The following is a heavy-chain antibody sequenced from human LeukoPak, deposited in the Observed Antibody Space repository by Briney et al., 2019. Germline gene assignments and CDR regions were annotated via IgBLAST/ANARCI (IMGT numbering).Heavy chain of an antibody. J-gene: IGHJ5*02. Sequence: PSETLSLTCTISGASISSFYWSWIRQPPGKGLEWIGCINYSGSTNYNPSLKSRVTISIDTSKNQMSLKLRSVIAADTAVYYCARDPIHRHDSNAAWGQGVLVSGSS. CDR3: ARDPIHRHDSNAA. V-gene: IGHV4-59*01. CDR1: GASISSFY. D-gene: IGHD2-8*01. CDR2: INYSGST.